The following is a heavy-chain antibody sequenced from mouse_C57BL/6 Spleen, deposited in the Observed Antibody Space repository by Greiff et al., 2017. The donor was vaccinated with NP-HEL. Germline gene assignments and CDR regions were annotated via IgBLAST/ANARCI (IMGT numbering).Heavy chain of an antibody. J-gene: IGHJ4*01. CDR1: GYTFTDYE. D-gene: IGHD2-5*01. CDR2: IDPETGGT. CDR3: TRGDSNYPYYAMDY. V-gene: IGHV1-15*01. Sequence: QVQLKESGAELVRPGASVTLSCKASGYTFTDYEMHWVKQTPVHGLEWIGAIDPETGGTAYNQKFKGKAILTADKSSSTAYMELRSLTSEDSAVYYCTRGDSNYPYYAMDYWGQGTSVTVSS.